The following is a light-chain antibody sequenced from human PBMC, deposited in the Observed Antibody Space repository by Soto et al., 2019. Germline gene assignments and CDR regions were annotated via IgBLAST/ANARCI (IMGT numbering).Light chain of an antibody. Sequence: EIVLTQSPGTLSLSPGERVTLSCRASQSVSSNYLAWYQQKPGQAPRLLIYDASSRATGIPDRFCGSGSGTDFILTISRLEPEDFAVYYCQQYGSSPWTFGQGTKVEIK. CDR3: QQYGSSPWT. CDR2: DAS. J-gene: IGKJ1*01. CDR1: QSVSSNY. V-gene: IGKV3-20*01.